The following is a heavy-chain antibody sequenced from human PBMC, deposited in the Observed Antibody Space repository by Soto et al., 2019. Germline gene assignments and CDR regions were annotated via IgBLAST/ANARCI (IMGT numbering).Heavy chain of an antibody. CDR2: ILTAGET. Sequence: EVQLVESGGDLVQPGGSLRLSCTASGFTFSSYDMHWVRQVTGKGLEWVSAILTAGETYYSGSVKGRFTIPREIAKNSFYLPMNSLIACDTAVYYFAIAAAGQANFDLWGRGTLVTVSS. CDR1: GFTFSSYD. V-gene: IGHV3-13*04. J-gene: IGHJ2*01. CDR3: AIAAAGQANFDL. D-gene: IGHD2-15*01.